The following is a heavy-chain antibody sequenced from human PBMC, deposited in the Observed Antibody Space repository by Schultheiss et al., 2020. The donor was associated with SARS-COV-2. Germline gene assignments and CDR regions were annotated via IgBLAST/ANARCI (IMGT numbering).Heavy chain of an antibody. CDR1: GGSVSSGTYY. V-gene: IGHV4-61*01. CDR2: NYYSGST. CDR3: ARGGYGPGFDY. Sequence: SETLSLTCTGSGGSVSSGTYYWGWIRQPPGKGLEWIGYNYYSGSTNCNPSLKSRVTISVNTSKNQFSLKLSSVTAADTAVYYCARGGYGPGFDYWGQGTLVTVSS. D-gene: IGHD5-12*01. J-gene: IGHJ4*02.